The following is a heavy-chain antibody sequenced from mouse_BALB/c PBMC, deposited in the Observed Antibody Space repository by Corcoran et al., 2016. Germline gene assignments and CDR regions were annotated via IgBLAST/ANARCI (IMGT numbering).Heavy chain of an antibody. Sequence: QVQLQQSGPELVKPGASVKMSCKASGYTFTDYVISWVKQRTGQGLEWIGEIYPGSGSTYYNEKFKGKATLTADKSSNTAYMQLSSLTSEDSAVYFCARRLSGYYYAMDYWGQGTSVTVSS. CDR2: IYPGSGST. CDR3: ARRLSGYYYAMDY. CDR1: GYTFTDYV. J-gene: IGHJ4*01. D-gene: IGHD1-2*01. V-gene: IGHV1-81*01.